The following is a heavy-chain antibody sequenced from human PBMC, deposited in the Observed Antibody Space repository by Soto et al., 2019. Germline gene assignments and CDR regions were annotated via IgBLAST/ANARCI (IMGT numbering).Heavy chain of an antibody. Sequence: SETLSLTCTVSGGSISSYYWSWIRQPPGKGLEWIGYIYYSGSTNYNPSLKSRVTISVDTSKNQFSLKLSSVTAADTAVYYCARGGPITIFGVVISYYYYGMDVWGQGTTVTVYS. CDR2: IYYSGST. J-gene: IGHJ6*02. CDR3: ARGGPITIFGVVISYYYYGMDV. CDR1: GGSISSYY. V-gene: IGHV4-59*01. D-gene: IGHD3-3*01.